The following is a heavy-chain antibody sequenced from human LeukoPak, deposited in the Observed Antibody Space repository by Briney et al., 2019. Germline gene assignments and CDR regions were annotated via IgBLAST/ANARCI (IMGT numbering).Heavy chain of an antibody. CDR2: ISGVGGST. Sequence: GGSLRLSCAASGFTFNSYAMSWVRQAPGKGLEWVSVISGVGGSTYYADSVKGRFTVSRDNSKNTLYLQMNSLRAEDTAVYYCAKELMRLDVGEGDPAFDYWGQGTLVTVSS. V-gene: IGHV3-23*01. D-gene: IGHD3-16*01. CDR1: GFTFNSYA. J-gene: IGHJ4*02. CDR3: AKELMRLDVGEGDPAFDY.